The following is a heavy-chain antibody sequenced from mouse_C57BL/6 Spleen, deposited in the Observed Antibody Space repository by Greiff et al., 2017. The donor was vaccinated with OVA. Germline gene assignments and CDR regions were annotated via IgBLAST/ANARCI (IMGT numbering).Heavy chain of an antibody. CDR1: GYSITSGYY. CDR2: ISYDGSN. J-gene: IGHJ4*01. Sequence: EVQLQESGPGLVKPSQSLSLTCSVTGYSITSGYYWNWIRQFPGNKLEWMGYISYDGSNNYNPSLKNRISITRDTSKNQFFLKLNSVTTEDTATYYCAREEVDYWGQGTSVTVSS. V-gene: IGHV3-6*01. CDR3: AREEVDY.